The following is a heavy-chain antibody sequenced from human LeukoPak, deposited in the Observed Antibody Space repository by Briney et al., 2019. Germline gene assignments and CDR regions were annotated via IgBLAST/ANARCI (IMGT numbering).Heavy chain of an antibody. CDR1: GFTFSNYA. CDR2: ISGSGGST. V-gene: IGHV3-23*01. Sequence: DPRGSLILSFSASGFTFSNYAISSVRQAPGKGLELVSPISGSGGSTYYADSVKGRFTISRDNSKNTLYLQMNSLRAEDTAVYYCAKDMEQWLVRSFFDYWGQGTLVTVSS. CDR3: AKDMEQWLVRSFFDY. J-gene: IGHJ4*02. D-gene: IGHD6-19*01.